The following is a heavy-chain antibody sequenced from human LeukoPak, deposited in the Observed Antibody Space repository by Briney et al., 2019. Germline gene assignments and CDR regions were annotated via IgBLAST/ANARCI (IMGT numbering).Heavy chain of an antibody. CDR2: ISAYNGNT. CDR1: GYTFTSYG. V-gene: IGHV1-18*04. Sequence: ASVTVSCKASGYTFTSYGISWVRQAPGQGLEWMGWISAYNGNTNYAQKLQGRATMTTDTSTSTAYMELRSLRSDDTAVYYCARVTYTPRPALWFGDPPDYWGQGTLVTVSS. D-gene: IGHD3-10*01. CDR3: ARVTYTPRPALWFGDPPDY. J-gene: IGHJ4*02.